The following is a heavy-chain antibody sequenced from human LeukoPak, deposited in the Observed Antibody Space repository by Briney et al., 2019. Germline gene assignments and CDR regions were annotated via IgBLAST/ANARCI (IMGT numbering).Heavy chain of an antibody. V-gene: IGHV4-61*02. CDR2: IYTSGST. CDR3: ARVRARYFDWLLYQEFDY. J-gene: IGHJ4*02. Sequence: SQTLSLTCTVSGGSISSGSYYWSWIRQPAGKGLEWIGRIYTSGSTNYNPSLKSRVTISVDTSKNQFSLKLSSVTAADTAVHYRARVRARYFDWLLYQEFDYWGQGTLVTVSS. D-gene: IGHD3-9*01. CDR1: GGSISSGSYY.